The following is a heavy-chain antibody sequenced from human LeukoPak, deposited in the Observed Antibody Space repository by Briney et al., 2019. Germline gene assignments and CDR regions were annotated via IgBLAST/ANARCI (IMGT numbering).Heavy chain of an antibody. J-gene: IGHJ3*02. CDR1: GCTFTSYG. CDR3: ARDFFYDFWSGQSDAFDI. CDR2: ISAYNGNT. V-gene: IGHV1-18*01. Sequence: VASVKVSCKASGCTFTSYGISWVRQAPGQGLEWMGWISAYNGNTNYAQKLQGRVTMTTDTSTSTAYMELRSLRSDDTAVYYCARDFFYDFWSGQSDAFDIWGQGTMVTVSS. D-gene: IGHD3-3*01.